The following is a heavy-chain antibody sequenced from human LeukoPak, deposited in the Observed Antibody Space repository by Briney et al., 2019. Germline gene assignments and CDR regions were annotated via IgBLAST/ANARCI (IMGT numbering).Heavy chain of an antibody. J-gene: IGHJ4*02. CDR3: ARGPGSGYDTAPFDY. CDR2: INDDGSDT. D-gene: IGHD5-12*01. Sequence: VGSLRLSCTASGFTFKLYWMHWVRQVPGKRPVWVSRINDDGSDTTYADSVRGRFTISRDDAKNTVYLQMNSLRPEDTAVYYCARGPGSGYDTAPFDYWGQGTLVTVSS. CDR1: GFTFKLYW. V-gene: IGHV3-74*01.